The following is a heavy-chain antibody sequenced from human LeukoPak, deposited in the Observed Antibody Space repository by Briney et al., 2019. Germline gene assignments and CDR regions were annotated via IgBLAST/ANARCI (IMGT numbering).Heavy chain of an antibody. J-gene: IGHJ5*02. CDR2: ISGTSSYM. D-gene: IGHD3-10*01. CDR3: ARDLHYYGSGP. V-gene: IGHV3-21*01. CDR1: GFTFSSYA. Sequence: TGGSLRLSCAASGFTFSSYAMNWVRQAPGKGLDWVSGISGTSSYMYYGDSVKGRFTVSRDNAKNSLYLQMESLRVEDTAVYYCARDLHYYGSGPWGQGTLVTVSS.